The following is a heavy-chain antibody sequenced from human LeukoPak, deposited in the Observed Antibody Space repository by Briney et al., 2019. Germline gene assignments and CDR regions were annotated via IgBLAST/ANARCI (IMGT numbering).Heavy chain of an antibody. CDR1: GFTFSNYW. J-gene: IGHJ4*02. D-gene: IGHD6-19*01. Sequence: PGGSLRLSCEASGFTFSNYWMSWVRQGPGKGLEWVANIKQDGSEKYYVDSVKGRFAISRDNAKNSLFLQMNSLRAEDTAVYYCARLSTAVVDSDYWGQGTLVTVSS. CDR3: ARLSTAVVDSDY. CDR2: IKQDGSEK. V-gene: IGHV3-7*01.